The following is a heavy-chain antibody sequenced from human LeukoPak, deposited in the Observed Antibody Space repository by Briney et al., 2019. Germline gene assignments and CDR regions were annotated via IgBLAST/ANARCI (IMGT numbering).Heavy chain of an antibody. J-gene: IGHJ4*02. Sequence: GGSLRLSCAASGFTFSRYGMTWVRQAPGKGLEWVSSISGSGGSTYYADSVKGRFTISRDNSKNTLYLQMNSLRAEDTAVYYCAKDRQGSYYGSGSYSYFDYWGQGTLVTVSS. CDR2: ISGSGGST. CDR3: AKDRQGSYYGSGSYSYFDY. D-gene: IGHD3-10*01. CDR1: GFTFSRYG. V-gene: IGHV3-23*01.